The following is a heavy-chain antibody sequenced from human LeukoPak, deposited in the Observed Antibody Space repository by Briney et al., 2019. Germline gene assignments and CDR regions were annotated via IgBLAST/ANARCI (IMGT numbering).Heavy chain of an antibody. CDR3: ARDLADSSGY. V-gene: IGHV3-53*01. D-gene: IGHD3-22*01. CDR1: GFTVSSSY. Sequence: GGSLRLSCEASGFTVSSSYMSWVRQAPGKGLEWVSVIFSDGRTYYADTVKGRFTISRDNSKNTLYLQMNSLRAEDTAVYYCARDLADSSGYWGQGTPVTVSS. J-gene: IGHJ4*02. CDR2: IFSDGRT.